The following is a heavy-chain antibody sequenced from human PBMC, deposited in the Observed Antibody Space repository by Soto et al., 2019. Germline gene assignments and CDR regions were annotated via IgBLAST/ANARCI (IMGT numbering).Heavy chain of an antibody. J-gene: IGHJ3*02. Sequence: VESLKISCKASGYIFTPFWICCFLQTPVKVLEWMGFIYLDDSDMRYSPSFQDQVTISADKSISTAYLQWSSLKASDTAMYYCASRKRTSDAFDIWGQGTMVTVSS. CDR1: GYIFTPFW. CDR2: IYLDDSDM. V-gene: IGHV5-51*01. CDR3: ASRKRTSDAFDI. D-gene: IGHD1-1*01.